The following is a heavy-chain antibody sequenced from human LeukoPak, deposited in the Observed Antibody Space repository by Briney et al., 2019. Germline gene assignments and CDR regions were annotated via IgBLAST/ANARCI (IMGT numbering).Heavy chain of an antibody. Sequence: GGSLRLSCAASGFTFSSYEMNWVRQAPGKGLEWVSYISSSGSTIYYVDFVKGRFIISRDNAKNTLYLQMNSLRAEDTAVYFCARVRSSSWFDYWGQGTLVAVSS. CDR1: GFTFSSYE. J-gene: IGHJ4*02. CDR3: ARVRSSSWFDY. D-gene: IGHD6-13*01. CDR2: ISSSGSTI. V-gene: IGHV3-48*03.